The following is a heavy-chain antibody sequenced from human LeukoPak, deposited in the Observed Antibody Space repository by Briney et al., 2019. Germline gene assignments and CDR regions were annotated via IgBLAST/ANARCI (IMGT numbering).Heavy chain of an antibody. Sequence: GSLRLSCAASGFTVSSYSMNWVRQAPGKGLEWVSSISSSSSYIYYADSVKGRFTISRDNARNSLYLQMNSLRAEDTAVYYCARDGLAAATLHWCFDLWGRGTLVTVSS. CDR1: GFTVSSYS. CDR3: ARDGLAAATLHWCFDL. V-gene: IGHV3-21*01. J-gene: IGHJ2*01. D-gene: IGHD2-15*01. CDR2: ISSSSSYI.